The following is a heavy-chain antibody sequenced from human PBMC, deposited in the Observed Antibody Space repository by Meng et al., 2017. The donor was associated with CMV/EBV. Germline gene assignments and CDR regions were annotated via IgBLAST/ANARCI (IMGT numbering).Heavy chain of an antibody. CDR3: ARTKQLVRFDY. D-gene: IGHD6-13*01. CDR1: GFTFSSYS. CDR2: ISSSSCYI. J-gene: IGHJ4*02. Sequence: GESLKISCAASGFTFSSYSMNWVRQAPGKGLEWVSSISSSSCYIYYADSVKGRFTISRDNAKNSLYLQMNSLRAEDTAVYYCARTKQLVRFDYWGQGTLVTVSS. V-gene: IGHV3-21*01.